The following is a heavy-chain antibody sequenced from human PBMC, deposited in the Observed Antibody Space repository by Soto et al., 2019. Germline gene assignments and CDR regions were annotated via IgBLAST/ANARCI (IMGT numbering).Heavy chain of an antibody. J-gene: IGHJ4*02. V-gene: IGHV3-30*18. CDR1: GFTFSNYG. D-gene: IGHD4-17*01. CDR3: AKDHLTTTVTTVGY. Sequence: QVQLVESGGGVVQPGRSLRLSCAASGFTFSNYGMHWVRQAPGKGLEWVAVISYHGSDKYYADSVKGRFTISRDNSKNTLYLQMDRVRAEDTAVYYCAKDHLTTTVTTVGYWGQGTLVTVSS. CDR2: ISYHGSDK.